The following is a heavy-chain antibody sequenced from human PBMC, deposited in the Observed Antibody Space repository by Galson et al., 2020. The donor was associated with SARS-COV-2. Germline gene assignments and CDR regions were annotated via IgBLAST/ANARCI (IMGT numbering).Heavy chain of an antibody. Sequence: GETLKISCAASGLIVSSSYMSWVRQAPGKGLEWVSIIYRGGNTYYADSVKGRFTISRDNSKTTLYLQMNSLGPEDTAVYFCARRMTSSWGMDVWGQGTTVTDSS. V-gene: IGHV3-66*02. D-gene: IGHD6-6*01. J-gene: IGHJ6*02. CDR3: ARRMTSSWGMDV. CDR1: GLIVSSSY. CDR2: IYRGGNT.